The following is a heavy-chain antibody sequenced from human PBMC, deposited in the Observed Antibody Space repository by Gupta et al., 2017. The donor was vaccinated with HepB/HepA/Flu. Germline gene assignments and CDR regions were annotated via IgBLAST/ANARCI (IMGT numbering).Heavy chain of an antibody. Sequence: EVQLVVSGGGLIQPGGSLGLSCAASGFPISINYMSRVRQAPGKGLEWVATIYSDGRTDYADSVQGRFTISTDFSKNMLYVHMSSLRAEDTAVYYCARSVVITPGVTYANAFDLWGQGTLVTVSS. V-gene: IGHV3-53*01. CDR1: GFPISINY. CDR2: IYSDGRT. J-gene: IGHJ3*01. CDR3: ARSVVITPGVTYANAFDL. D-gene: IGHD2-8*01.